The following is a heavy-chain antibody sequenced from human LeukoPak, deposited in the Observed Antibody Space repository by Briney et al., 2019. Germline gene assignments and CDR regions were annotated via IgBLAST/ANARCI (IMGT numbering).Heavy chain of an antibody. CDR3: ARVQQQLVRVYYYYYMDV. Sequence: GASVKVSCKASGYTFTSYGISWVRQAPGQGLEWMGWISAYNGNTNYAQKLQGRVTMTTDTSTSTAYMELRSLRSDDTAVYYCARVQQQLVRVYYYYYMDVWGKGTTVTVSS. D-gene: IGHD6-13*01. V-gene: IGHV1-18*01. CDR1: GYTFTSYG. J-gene: IGHJ6*03. CDR2: ISAYNGNT.